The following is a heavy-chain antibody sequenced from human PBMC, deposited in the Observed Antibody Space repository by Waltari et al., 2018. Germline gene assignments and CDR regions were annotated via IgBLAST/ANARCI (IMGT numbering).Heavy chain of an antibody. CDR1: GGSISSGGYS. V-gene: IGHV4-30-2*01. CDR2: IYHSGST. J-gene: IGHJ3*02. D-gene: IGHD3-16*02. Sequence: QLQLQESGSGLVKPSQTLSLTCAVSGGSISSGGYSWSWIRQPPGKGLEWIGYIYHSGSTYYTPSLKSRVTISVDRSKNQFSLKLSSVTAADTAVYYCARAGYDYIWGSYRLDAFDIWGQGTMVTVSS. CDR3: ARAGYDYIWGSYRLDAFDI.